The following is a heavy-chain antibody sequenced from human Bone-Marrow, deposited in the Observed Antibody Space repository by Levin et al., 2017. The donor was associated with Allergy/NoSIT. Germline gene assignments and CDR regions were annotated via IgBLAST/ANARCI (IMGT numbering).Heavy chain of an antibody. CDR2: ISVHSVNT. J-gene: IGHJ6*02. D-gene: IGHD6-6*01. V-gene: IGHV1-18*04. Sequence: PGASVKVSCKTSGYNNNNYGISWVRQAPGQGLEWLGWISVHSVNTNNAQTLLGRVTVTTDTSTATGYMELKNLRSEDTGVYYCARMLVNYYYGMDVWGQGTTVTVSS. CDR3: ARMLVNYYYGMDV. CDR1: GYNNNNYG.